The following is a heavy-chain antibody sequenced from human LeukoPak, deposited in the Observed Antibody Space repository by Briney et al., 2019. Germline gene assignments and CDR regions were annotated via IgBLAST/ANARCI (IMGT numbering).Heavy chain of an antibody. D-gene: IGHD3-22*01. V-gene: IGHV1-2*02. CDR3: ARARNYYDSSGRLRGDAFDF. CDR2: IHPNSGGT. J-gene: IGHJ3*01. CDR1: GYTFIGYY. Sequence: ASVKVSCKASGYTFIGYYIHWVRQAPGQGLEWMGWIHPNSGGTNYAQKFQGRVTMTRDTSISTVNMELSWLRSDDTAVYYCARARNYYDSSGRLRGDAFDFWGQGTMVIVSS.